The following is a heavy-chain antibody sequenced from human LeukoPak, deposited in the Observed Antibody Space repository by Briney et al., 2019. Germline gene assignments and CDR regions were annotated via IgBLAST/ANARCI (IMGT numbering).Heavy chain of an antibody. V-gene: IGHV1-8*03. CDR1: GYTFTSYD. D-gene: IGHD2-2*02. Sequence: GASVKVSCKASGYTFTSYDINWVRQATGQGLEWMGWMNPNSGNTGYAQKIQGRVTITRNTSISTAYMELSSLRSEDTAVYYCAKVKPCGRSTSCYTGFGALDYWGQGTLVTVSS. CDR3: AKVKPCGRSTSCYTGFGALDY. J-gene: IGHJ4*02. CDR2: MNPNSGNT.